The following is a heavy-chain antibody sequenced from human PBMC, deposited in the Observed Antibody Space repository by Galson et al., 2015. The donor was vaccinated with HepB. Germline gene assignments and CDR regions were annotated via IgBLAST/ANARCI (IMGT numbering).Heavy chain of an antibody. Sequence: SLRLSCAASGFTFDDYAMHWVRQAPGKGLEWVSGISWNSGSIGYADSVKGRFTISRDNAKNSLYLQMNSLRAEDTALYYCAKDIYSGSYYRAFDIWGQGTMVTVSS. CDR2: ISWNSGSI. D-gene: IGHD1-26*01. V-gene: IGHV3-9*01. J-gene: IGHJ3*02. CDR3: AKDIYSGSYYRAFDI. CDR1: GFTFDDYA.